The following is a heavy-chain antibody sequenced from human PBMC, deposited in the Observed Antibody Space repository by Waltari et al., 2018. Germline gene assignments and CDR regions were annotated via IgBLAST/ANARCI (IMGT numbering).Heavy chain of an antibody. V-gene: IGHV3-48*03. J-gene: IGHJ4*02. CDR1: GFTFSSYE. CDR2: ISSSGSTI. Sequence: AASGFTFSSYEMNWVRQAPGKGLEWVSYISSSGSTIYYADSVKGRFTISRDNAKNSLYLQMNSLRAEDTAVYYCARGSDYYDSSGPDYWGQGTLVTVSS. D-gene: IGHD3-22*01. CDR3: ARGSDYYDSSGPDY.